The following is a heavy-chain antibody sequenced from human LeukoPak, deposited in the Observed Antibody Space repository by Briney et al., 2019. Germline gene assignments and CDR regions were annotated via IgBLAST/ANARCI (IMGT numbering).Heavy chain of an antibody. CDR3: ARRRAEGGSNGHYNWFDP. Sequence: SETLSLTCTVSGDSINAYYWGWIRQPPGKGLEWIGYIYFSGTTKYNPSLESRVTISVDTSKNQFSLRLSSVTAADTAVYYCARRRAEGGSNGHYNWFDPWGQGILVTVSS. J-gene: IGHJ5*02. CDR1: GDSINAYY. V-gene: IGHV4-59*08. D-gene: IGHD6-13*01. CDR2: IYFSGTT.